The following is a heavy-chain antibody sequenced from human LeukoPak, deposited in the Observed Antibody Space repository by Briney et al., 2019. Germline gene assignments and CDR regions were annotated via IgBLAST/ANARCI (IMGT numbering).Heavy chain of an antibody. CDR3: ARGYGSGYLFDY. Sequence: PGGSLRLSCAASGFTFSSYGVHWVRQAPGKGLEWVAVIWYDGSNKYYADSVKGRFTISRDNSKNTLYLQMNSLRAEDTAVYYCARGYGSGYLFDYWGQGTLVTVSS. CDR2: IWYDGSNK. D-gene: IGHD3-22*01. V-gene: IGHV3-33*01. CDR1: GFTFSSYG. J-gene: IGHJ4*02.